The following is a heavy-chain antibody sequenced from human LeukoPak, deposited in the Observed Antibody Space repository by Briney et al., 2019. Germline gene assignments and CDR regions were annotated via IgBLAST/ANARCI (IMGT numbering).Heavy chain of an antibody. CDR2: ICYSGST. V-gene: IGHV4-39*01. Sequence: SETLSLPCTVSGGSISSSSYCWGWIRQPPGKGLEWIGSICYSGSTFYNPSLKSRVTLSVDKSKNRFSLKLSSVTAADTAVYYCATREGYCSGGSCLLNYFDYWGQGTLVTVSS. J-gene: IGHJ4*02. D-gene: IGHD2-15*01. CDR3: ATREGYCSGGSCLLNYFDY. CDR1: GGSISSSSYC.